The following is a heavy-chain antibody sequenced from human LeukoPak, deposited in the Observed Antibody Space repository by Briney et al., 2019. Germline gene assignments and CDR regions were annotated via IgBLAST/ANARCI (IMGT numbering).Heavy chain of an antibody. V-gene: IGHV3-21*01. J-gene: IGHJ4*02. Sequence: GGSLRLSCAASGFTFSSYSMNWVRQAPGKGLEWVSSISSSSSYIYYADSVKGRFTISRDNAKNSLYLQMNSLRAEDTAVYYCARDGRMVRGVIDYWGQGTLVTVSS. CDR1: GFTFSSYS. D-gene: IGHD3-10*01. CDR2: ISSSSSYI. CDR3: ARDGRMVRGVIDY.